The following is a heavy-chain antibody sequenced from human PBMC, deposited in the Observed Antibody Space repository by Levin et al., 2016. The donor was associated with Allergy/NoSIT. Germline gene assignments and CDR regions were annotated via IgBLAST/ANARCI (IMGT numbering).Heavy chain of an antibody. D-gene: IGHD5-12*01. CDR1: GYTFTGYY. V-gene: IGHV1-2*02. J-gene: IGHJ4*02. CDR2: INPNSGGT. CDR3: ARGGGYSGYDRGLGY. Sequence: ASVKVSCKASGYTFTGYYMHWVRQAPGQGLEWMGWINPNSGGTNYAQKFEGRVTMTRDTSISTAYMELSRLRSDDAAVYYCARGGGYSGYDRGLGYWGQGTLVTVSS.